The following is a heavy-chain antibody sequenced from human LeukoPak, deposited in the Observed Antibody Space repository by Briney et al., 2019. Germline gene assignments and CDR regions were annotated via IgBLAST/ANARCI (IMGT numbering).Heavy chain of an antibody. CDR2: IYYSGST. D-gene: IGHD5-24*01. V-gene: IGHV4-59*01. CDR1: GGSISSYY. Sequence: PSETLSLTCTVSGGSISSYYWSWIRQPPGKGLEWIAYIYYSGSTNYSPSLKSRVTISLDTSKNPFFLKLSSVTAADTAIYYCARVGGYNDAFDIWGQGTMVTVSS. J-gene: IGHJ3*02. CDR3: ARVGGYNDAFDI.